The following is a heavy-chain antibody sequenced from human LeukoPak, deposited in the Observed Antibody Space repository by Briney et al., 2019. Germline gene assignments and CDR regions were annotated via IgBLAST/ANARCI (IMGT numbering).Heavy chain of an antibody. Sequence: GGSLRLSCAASGFTVNSWVRQAPGKGLERVSVIYSGGITDYADSVKGRFNISRDKSKNTLYLEMNSLRAEDTAVYYCARFRGRLILGDPPYGMDVWGQGTTVTVSS. V-gene: IGHV3-53*01. J-gene: IGHJ6*02. CDR1: GFTVNS. CDR3: ARFRGRLILGDPPYGMDV. CDR2: IYSGGIT. D-gene: IGHD3-16*01.